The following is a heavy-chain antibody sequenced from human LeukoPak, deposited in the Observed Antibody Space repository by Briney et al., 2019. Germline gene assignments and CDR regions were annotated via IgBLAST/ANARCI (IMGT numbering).Heavy chain of an antibody. CDR2: INPNSGGT. J-gene: IGHJ3*02. CDR3: ARDPRTTKNAFDI. Sequence: GASVKVSCKASGYTFTGYYMHWMRQAPGQGLEWMGWINPNSGGTNYAQKFQGMVTMTRDTTISTAYMELSSLRSDDTAVYYCARDPRTTKNAFDIWGQGTMVTVSS. CDR1: GYTFTGYY. D-gene: IGHD4-11*01. V-gene: IGHV1-2*02.